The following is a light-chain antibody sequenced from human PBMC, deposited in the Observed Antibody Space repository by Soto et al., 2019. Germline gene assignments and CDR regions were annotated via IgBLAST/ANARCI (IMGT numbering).Light chain of an antibody. CDR1: QSVSNNY. Sequence: EIVLTQSPGTLSLSPGVIATLSCRAGQSVSNNYLAWYQQKPGQAHRLLIYGASNRATGIPDRFSGSGSGTDFTITISRLEPEDFAVYYCQQDGSSGTFGQGTKVEIK. J-gene: IGKJ1*01. CDR2: GAS. V-gene: IGKV3-20*01. CDR3: QQDGSSGT.